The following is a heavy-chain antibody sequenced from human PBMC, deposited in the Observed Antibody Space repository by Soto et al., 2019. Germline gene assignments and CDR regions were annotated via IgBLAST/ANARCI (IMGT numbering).Heavy chain of an antibody. D-gene: IGHD3-10*01. Sequence: GASVKVSCKASGGTFSSYAISWVRQAPGQGLEWMGGIIPIFGTANYAQKFQGRVTITADKSTSTAYMELSSLRSEDTAVYYCARTPEYGSGSLLPDCYYYGMDVWGQGTTVTVSS. V-gene: IGHV1-69*06. CDR2: IIPIFGTA. CDR3: ARTPEYGSGSLLPDCYYYGMDV. CDR1: GGTFSSYA. J-gene: IGHJ6*02.